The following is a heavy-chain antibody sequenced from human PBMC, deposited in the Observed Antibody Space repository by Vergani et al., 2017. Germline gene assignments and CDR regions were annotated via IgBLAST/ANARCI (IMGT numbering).Heavy chain of an antibody. CDR3: ASGSYPSWFDP. Sequence: QVQLQESGPGLVKPSETLSLTCTVSGGSISSHYWSWIRQPPGKGLEWIGYIYYSGSTNYNPSRKSRVTISVDTSKNRFSLKLSSVTAADTAVYYCASGSYPSWFDPWGQGTLVTVSS. V-gene: IGHV4-59*11. CDR2: IYYSGST. J-gene: IGHJ5*02. D-gene: IGHD1-26*01. CDR1: GGSISSHY.